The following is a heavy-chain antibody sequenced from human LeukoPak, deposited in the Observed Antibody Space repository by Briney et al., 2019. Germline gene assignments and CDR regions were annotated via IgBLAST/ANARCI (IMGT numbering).Heavy chain of an antibody. J-gene: IGHJ4*02. Sequence: PGGSLRLSCAASGFTFSSYSMNWVRQAPGKGLEWVSSISSSSSYIYYADSVKGRFTISRDNAKNSLYLQMNSLRAEDTAVYYCARLGSESYYDSRGHFDYWGQGTLVTVSS. D-gene: IGHD1-26*01. CDR1: GFTFSSYS. CDR2: ISSSSSYI. CDR3: ARLGSESYYDSRGHFDY. V-gene: IGHV3-21*04.